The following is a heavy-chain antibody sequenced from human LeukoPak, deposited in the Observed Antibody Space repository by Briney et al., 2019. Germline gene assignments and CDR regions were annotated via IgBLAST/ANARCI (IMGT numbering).Heavy chain of an antibody. V-gene: IGHV1-2*02. CDR1: GYSFTDYY. J-gene: IGHJ5*02. CDR3: AREGARYDFWSGYPLGIDP. D-gene: IGHD3-3*01. Sequence: GASVKVSCKASGYSFTDYYIHWERQAPGQGLEWMGWINPNSGDTNFAQKFQGRVTMTRDTSISTAYMELSRLRSDDTAVYYCAREGARYDFWSGYPLGIDPWGQGTLVTVSS. CDR2: INPNSGDT.